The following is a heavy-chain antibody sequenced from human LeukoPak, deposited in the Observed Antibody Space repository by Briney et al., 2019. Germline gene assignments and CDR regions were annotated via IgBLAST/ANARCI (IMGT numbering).Heavy chain of an antibody. D-gene: IGHD2-15*01. CDR2: INPNSGGT. Sequence: GASANVSCKASGYTFTSYGISWVRQAPGQGLEWMGWINPNSGGTNYAQKFQGWVTMTRDTSISTAYMELSRLRSDDTAVYYCARASGPYCSGGSCYSIGYYYGMDVWGQGTTVTVSS. J-gene: IGHJ6*02. CDR3: ARASGPYCSGGSCYSIGYYYGMDV. V-gene: IGHV1-2*04. CDR1: GYTFTSYG.